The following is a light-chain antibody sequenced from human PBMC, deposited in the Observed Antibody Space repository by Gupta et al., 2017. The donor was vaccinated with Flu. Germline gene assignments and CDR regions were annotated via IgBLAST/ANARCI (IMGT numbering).Light chain of an antibody. CDR3: QQSDSTLWT. CDR1: QSISSY. CDR2: AAS. J-gene: IGKJ1*01. V-gene: IGKV1-39*01. Sequence: DIQMTQSSSSLSASVGDRVTITCRASQSISSYLNWYQQKPGKAPKLLIYAASSLQSGVPSRFSGSGSGTDFTLTISRLQPEDFATYYCQQSDSTLWTFGQGTKVEIK.